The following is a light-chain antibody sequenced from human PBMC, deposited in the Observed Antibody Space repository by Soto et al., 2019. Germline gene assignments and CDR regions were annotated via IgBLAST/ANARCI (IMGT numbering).Light chain of an antibody. Sequence: DIVMTQSPDSLAVSLGERATINCKSSQSVLYSSNNRDSLAWYQQKPGLPPKPLIYWASIRASGVPARFSGGGSGTDFALTISSLQAEDVAVYYCQEYYGTRYTLGQGTKLEIK. V-gene: IGKV4-1*01. CDR1: QSVLYSSNNRDS. CDR3: QEYYGTRYT. CDR2: WAS. J-gene: IGKJ2*01.